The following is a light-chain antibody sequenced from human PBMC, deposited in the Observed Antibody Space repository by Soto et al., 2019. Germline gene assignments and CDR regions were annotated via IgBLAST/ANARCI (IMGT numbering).Light chain of an antibody. V-gene: IGKV1-39*01. Sequence: DIQMTQSPSSLSASVGDRVTITCRPSQSISSYLNWYQQKPGKAPKLLIYAASSLQSGVPSRFSGSGSGTDFTLTISSLQPEDFATYYCQQSYSTPPLTFGQGTKVDIK. CDR3: QQSYSTPPLT. CDR1: QSISSY. J-gene: IGKJ1*01. CDR2: AAS.